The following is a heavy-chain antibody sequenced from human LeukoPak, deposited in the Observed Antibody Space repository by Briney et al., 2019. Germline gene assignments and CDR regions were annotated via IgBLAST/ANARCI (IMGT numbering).Heavy chain of an antibody. CDR1: GFTVNSND. Sequence: GGSLRLSCAASGFTVNSNDMSWVRQAPGKGLEWVSVFYSGGSTYFADSVKGQFTISRDNSKNTLYLQMNSLRAEDTAVYYCATLKGKAFDYWGQGTLVTVSS. CDR3: ATLKGKAFDY. V-gene: IGHV3-53*01. CDR2: FYSGGST. J-gene: IGHJ4*02.